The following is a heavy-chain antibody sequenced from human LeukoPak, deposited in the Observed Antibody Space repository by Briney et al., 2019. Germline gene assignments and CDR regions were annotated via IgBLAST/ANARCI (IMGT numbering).Heavy chain of an antibody. CDR1: GGSISSYY. J-gene: IGHJ4*02. CDR3: ARDRGSGSYYTPTYFDY. Sequence: SETLSLTCTVSGGSISSYYWSWIRQPPGKGLEWIGYIYYSGSTNYNPSLKSRVTISVDTSKNQFSLKLSSVTAADTAVYYCARDRGSGSYYTPTYFDYWGQGTLVTVSS. D-gene: IGHD3-10*01. CDR2: IYYSGST. V-gene: IGHV4-59*01.